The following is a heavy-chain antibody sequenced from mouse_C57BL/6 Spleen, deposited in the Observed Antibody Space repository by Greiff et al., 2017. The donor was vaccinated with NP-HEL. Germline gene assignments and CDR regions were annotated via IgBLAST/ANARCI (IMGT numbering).Heavy chain of an antibody. J-gene: IGHJ2*01. V-gene: IGHV1-52*01. D-gene: IGHD1-1*01. CDR2: IDPSDSET. CDR3: ARRVYYYGSSYDY. CDR1: GYTFTSYW. Sequence: VQLQQPGAELVRPGSSVKLSCKASGYTFTSYWMHWVKQRPIQGLEWIGNIDPSDSETHYNQKFKDKATLTVDKSSSTAYMQLSSLTSEDSAVYYCARRVYYYGSSYDYWGQGTTLTVSS.